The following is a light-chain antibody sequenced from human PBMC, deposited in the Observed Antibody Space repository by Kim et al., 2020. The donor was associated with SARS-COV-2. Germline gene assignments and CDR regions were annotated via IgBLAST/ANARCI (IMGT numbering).Light chain of an antibody. V-gene: IGLV3-21*04. CDR2: YDS. CDR3: QVWDSSIDHPDVV. CDR1: NIGSKS. Sequence: SYELTQPPSVSVAPGKTARITCGGNNIGSKSVHWYQQKPGQAPVLVIYYDSDRPSGIPERFSGSNSGNTATLTISRVEAGDEADYYCQVWDSSIDHPDVVFGGGTQLTVL. J-gene: IGLJ2*01.